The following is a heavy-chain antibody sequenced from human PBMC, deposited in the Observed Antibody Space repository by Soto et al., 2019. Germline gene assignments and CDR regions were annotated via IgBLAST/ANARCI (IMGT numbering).Heavy chain of an antibody. CDR1: GFIFSTSD. V-gene: IGHV3-13*01. Sequence: EVQLVESGGGLVQPGGSLRLSCAASGFIFSTSDMHWVRQPTGKGLEWVASIGGGGDTHHADSVRGRFTISREDAKKSLYLQMNSLRVEDTAVYHCVGGYYYGLEYWGQGALVSVSS. CDR2: IGGGGDT. CDR3: VGGYYYGLEY. D-gene: IGHD3-16*01. J-gene: IGHJ4*02.